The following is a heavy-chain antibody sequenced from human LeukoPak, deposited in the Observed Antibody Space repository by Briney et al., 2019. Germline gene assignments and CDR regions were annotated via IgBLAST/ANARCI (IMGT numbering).Heavy chain of an antibody. CDR1: GGSISSYY. D-gene: IGHD3-22*01. CDR3: ARDPGYYYDSSGAFDY. CDR2: IYYSGST. Sequence: SETLSLTCTVSGGSISSYYWSWIRQPPGKGLEWIGYIYYSGSTNYNPSLKSRVTISVDTSKNQFSLKLSSVTAAATAVYYCARDPGYYYDSSGAFDYWGQGTLVTVSS. J-gene: IGHJ4*02. V-gene: IGHV4-59*01.